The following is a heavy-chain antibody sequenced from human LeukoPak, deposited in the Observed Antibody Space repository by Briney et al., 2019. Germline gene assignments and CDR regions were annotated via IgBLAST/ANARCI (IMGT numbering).Heavy chain of an antibody. Sequence: HPGGSLRLSCAASGFAFSSYAMSWVRQAPGKGLEWVSAISGSGGSTYYADSVKGRFTISRDNSKNTLYLQMNSLRAEDTAVYYCAKDWARKLRFVVVPAASFDYWGQGTLVTVSS. CDR2: ISGSGGST. D-gene: IGHD2-2*01. CDR3: AKDWARKLRFVVVPAASFDY. CDR1: GFAFSSYA. J-gene: IGHJ4*02. V-gene: IGHV3-23*01.